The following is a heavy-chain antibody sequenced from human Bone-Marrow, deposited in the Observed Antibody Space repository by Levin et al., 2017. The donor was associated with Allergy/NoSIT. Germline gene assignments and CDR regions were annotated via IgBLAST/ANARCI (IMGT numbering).Heavy chain of an antibody. CDR3: AKDKSGSYFSFDN. J-gene: IGHJ4*02. CDR2: ISYSGST. V-gene: IGHV4-59*01. D-gene: IGHD1-26*01. CDR1: GGSINSYF. Sequence: SETLSLTCNVPGGSINSYFWSWIRQPPGKGLEWIGYISYSGSTNYNPSLKSRVTISLDTPKNQFTLKLRAVTAADTAVYYCAKDKSGSYFSFDNWGQGNLVTVSS.